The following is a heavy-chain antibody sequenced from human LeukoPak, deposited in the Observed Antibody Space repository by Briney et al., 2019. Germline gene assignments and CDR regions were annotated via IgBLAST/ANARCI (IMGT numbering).Heavy chain of an antibody. CDR2: ISYDGSNK. D-gene: IGHD6-19*01. CDR1: GFTFSSYP. V-gene: IGHV3-30*18. CDR3: AKSYDKGWYFCDY. J-gene: IGHJ4*02. Sequence: PGGSLRLSCAAGGFTFSSYPMHWVRQAPGKGLEWVAVISYDGSNKYYADSVEGRFTISRDNSKKTLYLEMNSLRPEDTAVYYCAKSYDKGWYFCDYWGQGTLVTVSS.